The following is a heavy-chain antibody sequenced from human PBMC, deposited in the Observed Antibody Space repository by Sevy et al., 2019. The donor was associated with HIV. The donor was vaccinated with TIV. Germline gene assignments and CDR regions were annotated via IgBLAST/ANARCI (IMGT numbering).Heavy chain of an antibody. CDR1: GFTFSGYW. J-gene: IGHJ6*02. CDR3: ARTYYDFWSGYYKDYYYYGMDV. Sequence: GGSLRLSCAASGFTFSGYWMSWVRQAPGKGLEWVANINQDGGDKYYVDSVKGRFTISRDNSKNTLYLQMNSLRAEDTAVYYCARTYYDFWSGYYKDYYYYGMDVWGQGTTVTVSS. D-gene: IGHD3-3*01. CDR2: INQDGGDK. V-gene: IGHV3-7*04.